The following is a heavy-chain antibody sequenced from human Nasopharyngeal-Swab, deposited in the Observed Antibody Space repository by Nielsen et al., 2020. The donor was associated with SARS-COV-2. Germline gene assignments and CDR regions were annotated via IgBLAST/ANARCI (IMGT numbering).Heavy chain of an antibody. D-gene: IGHD3-9*01. CDR1: GFIFSVYG. CDR2: ISYDGSNK. V-gene: IGHV3-30*18. Sequence: GESLKISCAASGFIFSVYGMHWVRQAPGKGLEWVALISYDGSNKFYADSVKGRFTISRDNSKNTLYLQMNSLRAEDTAVYYCAKDRYFAHYYFDYWGQGTLVTVSS. CDR3: AKDRYFAHYYFDY. J-gene: IGHJ4*02.